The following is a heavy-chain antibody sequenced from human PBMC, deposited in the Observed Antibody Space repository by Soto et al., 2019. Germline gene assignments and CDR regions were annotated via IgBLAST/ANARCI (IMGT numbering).Heavy chain of an antibody. CDR1: GFTVSSNY. J-gene: IGHJ4*02. CDR3: ARGFEYYYDSSGYYYDY. D-gene: IGHD3-22*01. CDR2: IYSGGST. Sequence: PGGSLRLSCAASGFTVSSNYMSWVRQAPGKGLEWVSVIYSGGSTYYADSVKGRFTISRDNSKNTLYLQMNSLRAEDTAVYYCARGFEYYYDSSGYYYDYWGQGTLVTVSS. V-gene: IGHV3-53*01.